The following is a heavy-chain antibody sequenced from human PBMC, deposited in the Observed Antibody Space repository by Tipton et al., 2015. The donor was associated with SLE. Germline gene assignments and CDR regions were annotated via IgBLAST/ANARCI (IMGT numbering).Heavy chain of an antibody. D-gene: IGHD3-3*01. CDR1: GESLSSYY. CDR3: ARAYDLWSAKGPDAFDI. J-gene: IGHJ3*02. CDR2: IHSSGRT. V-gene: IGHV4-4*07. Sequence: TLSLTCTVSGESLSSYYLSWFRQSAGKGLEWIGRIHSSGRTNDNPSLKSRVTMSVDSSKNQFSLKGNSVTAADTAVYFCARAYDLWSAKGPDAFDIWGQGTMVTVSS.